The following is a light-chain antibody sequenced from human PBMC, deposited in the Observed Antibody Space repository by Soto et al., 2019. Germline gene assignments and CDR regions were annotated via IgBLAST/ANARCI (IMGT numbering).Light chain of an antibody. CDR3: ATWNDGVFV. CDR2: GNT. J-gene: IGLJ1*01. CDR1: TSNIGGST. V-gene: IGLV1-44*01. Sequence: QSVLTQPPLASGTPGQRVTISCSGSTSNIGGSTVSWYQQFPGAAPKLLIYGNTQRPLGVPVRFSASKSDTSASLAISGLQSEDEADYYCATWNDGVFVFGIGTKVTVL.